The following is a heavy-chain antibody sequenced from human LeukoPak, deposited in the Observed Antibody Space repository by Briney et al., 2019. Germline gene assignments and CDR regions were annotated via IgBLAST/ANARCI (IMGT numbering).Heavy chain of an antibody. Sequence: SETLSLTCTVSGGSISSYYWSWIRQPPGKGLEWIGYIYYSGSTNYNPSLKSRVTISVDTSKNQFSLKLSSVTAADTAVYYCARAASSGYYLYYFDYWGQGTLVTVSS. D-gene: IGHD3-22*01. CDR3: ARAASSGYYLYYFDY. CDR1: GGSISSYY. CDR2: IYYSGST. V-gene: IGHV4-59*01. J-gene: IGHJ4*02.